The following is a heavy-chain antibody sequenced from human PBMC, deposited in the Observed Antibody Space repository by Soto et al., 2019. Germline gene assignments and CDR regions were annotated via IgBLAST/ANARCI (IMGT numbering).Heavy chain of an antibody. CDR3: ARGDRQSGYSSSWVFDY. J-gene: IGHJ4*02. D-gene: IGHD6-13*01. Sequence: QVQLRESGPGLVKPSQTLSLTCTVSGGSINSGGYYWNWIRQHPGKGLEWIGYMYYSGSTYYNPFLRGRVIISEDTSENHFSLKLSSGTAADTAVYFCARGDRQSGYSSSWVFDYWGQGTLVNVSS. CDR2: MYYSGST. CDR1: GGSINSGGYY. V-gene: IGHV4-31*03.